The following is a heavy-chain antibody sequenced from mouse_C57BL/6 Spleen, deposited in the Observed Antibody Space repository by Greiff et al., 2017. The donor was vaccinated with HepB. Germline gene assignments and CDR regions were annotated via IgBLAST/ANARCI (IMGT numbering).Heavy chain of an antibody. Sequence: VQLQQPGAELVKPGASVKLSCKASGYTFTSYWMQWVKQRPGQGLEWIGEIDPSDSYTNYNQKFKGKATLTVDTSSSTAYMQLSSLTSEDSAVYYWARLITTSRTLYYIDYWGQGTTLTVSS. D-gene: IGHD2-4*01. CDR1: GYTFTSYW. CDR3: ARLITTSRTLYYIDY. V-gene: IGHV1-50*01. J-gene: IGHJ2*01. CDR2: IDPSDSYT.